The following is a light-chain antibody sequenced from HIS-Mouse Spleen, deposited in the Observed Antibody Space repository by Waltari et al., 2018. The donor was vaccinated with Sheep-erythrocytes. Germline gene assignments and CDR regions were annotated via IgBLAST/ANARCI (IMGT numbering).Light chain of an antibody. CDR2: DVR. CDR3: CSYAGSYNHV. CDR1: SSDVGGYNY. J-gene: IGLJ1*01. V-gene: IGLV2-11*01. Sequence: QSALTQPRSVSGSPGPSVTISCTGTSSDVGGYNYVSWYQQHPGKAPKFRIYDVRKRPSGVPDCFYGSWSGNAAYLTISGLQAEEEADYCCCSYAGSYNHVFATGTKVTVL.